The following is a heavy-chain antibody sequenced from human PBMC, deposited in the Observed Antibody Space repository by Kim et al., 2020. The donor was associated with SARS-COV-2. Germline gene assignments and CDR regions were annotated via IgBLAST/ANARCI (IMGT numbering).Heavy chain of an antibody. CDR2: FDPEDGET. D-gene: IGHD5-18*01. Sequence: ASVKVSCKVSGYTLTELSMHWVRQAPGKGLEWMGGFDPEDGETIYAQKFQGRVTMTEDTSTDPAYMELSSLRSEDTAVYYCATGRFDTAKTLYYYYYGMDVWGQGTTVTVSS. CDR3: ATGRFDTAKTLYYYYYGMDV. J-gene: IGHJ6*02. V-gene: IGHV1-24*01. CDR1: GYTLTELS.